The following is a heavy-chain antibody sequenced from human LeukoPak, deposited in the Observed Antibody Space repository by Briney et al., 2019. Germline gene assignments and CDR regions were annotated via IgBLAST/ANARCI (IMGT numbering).Heavy chain of an antibody. D-gene: IGHD3-10*02. V-gene: IGHV3-48*03. CDR3: AELGITMIGGV. J-gene: IGHJ6*04. CDR1: GFTLSSYA. Sequence: PGGSLRLSCAASGFTLSSYAMSWVRQAPGKGLEWVSYISCSGSTIYYADSVKGRFTISRDNAKNSLYLQMNSLRAEDTAVYYCAELGITMIGGVWGKGTTVTISS. CDR2: ISCSGSTI.